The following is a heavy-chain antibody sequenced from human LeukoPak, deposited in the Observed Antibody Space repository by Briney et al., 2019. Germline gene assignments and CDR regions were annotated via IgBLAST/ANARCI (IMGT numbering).Heavy chain of an antibody. V-gene: IGHV3-74*01. Sequence: GGSLRLSCAASGFTFRSYWMHWVRQAPGKGLVWGSRINRDGSSTNHADSVKGRFTISRDNAKTTLYLQMNSLRAEDTAVYYCVRDDSSHFDYWGQGALVTVSS. J-gene: IGHJ4*02. CDR3: VRDDSSHFDY. CDR1: GFTFRSYW. D-gene: IGHD6-13*01. CDR2: INRDGSST.